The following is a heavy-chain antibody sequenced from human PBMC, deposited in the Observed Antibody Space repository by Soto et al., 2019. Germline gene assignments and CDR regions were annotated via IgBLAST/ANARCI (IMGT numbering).Heavy chain of an antibody. Sequence: QVQLQESGPGLVKPSETLSLTCAVSGGSVNIGSYYFRWLRQSPGKVLEWIGEVHHSGKTNYSPSLRGRVAISLETSKNPFSLKLNSVTAADTAVYYCARGYHKWYFDFWGRGTLVTVSS. D-gene: IGHD2-2*01. CDR1: GGSVNIGSYY. J-gene: IGHJ2*01. CDR2: VHHSGKT. CDR3: ARGYHKWYFDF. V-gene: IGHV4-39*07.